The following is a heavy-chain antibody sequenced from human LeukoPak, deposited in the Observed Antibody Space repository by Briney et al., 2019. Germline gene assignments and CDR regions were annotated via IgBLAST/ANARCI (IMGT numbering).Heavy chain of an antibody. J-gene: IGHJ4*02. D-gene: IGHD3-22*01. CDR3: AKDFWAYYYDSSGYYAGD. V-gene: IGHV3-30*04. Sequence: PGRSLRLSCAASGFTFSSYAMHWVRQAPGKGLEWVAVISYDGSNKYYADSVKGRFTISRDNSKNTLYLQMNSLRAEDTAVYYCAKDFWAYYYDSSGYYAGDWGQGTLVTVSS. CDR2: ISYDGSNK. CDR1: GFTFSSYA.